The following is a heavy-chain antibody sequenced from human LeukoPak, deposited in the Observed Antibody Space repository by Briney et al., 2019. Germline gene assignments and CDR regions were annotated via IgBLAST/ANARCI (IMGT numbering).Heavy chain of an antibody. CDR2: IKCRVST. Sequence: SETLSLTCAVHGGSFSGYYWSWIRQPPGKGLEWIREIKCRVSTNYNPSLKSRVILSVDTSKNQFSLKMSSVDVADTAFYYCARGYYDSSGYYWHSTLLDYWGQGTLVTVSS. D-gene: IGHD3-22*01. CDR3: ARGYYDSSGYYWHSTLLDY. V-gene: IGHV4-34*01. J-gene: IGHJ4*02. CDR1: GGSFSGYY.